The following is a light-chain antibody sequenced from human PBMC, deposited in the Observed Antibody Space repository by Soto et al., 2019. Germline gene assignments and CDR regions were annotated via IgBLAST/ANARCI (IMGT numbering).Light chain of an antibody. CDR3: QSYDTSLSGVV. V-gene: IGLV1-40*01. J-gene: IGLJ2*01. CDR2: GNS. CDR1: SSNIGAGYD. Sequence: QSVLTQPPSVSGAPGQRVTISCTGSSSNIGAGYDVYWYQQLPGTAPKLLIYGNSNRPSVVPDRYSGSKSVTSASLAITGLQAEDESDYYCQSYDTSLSGVVFGGGTKLTVL.